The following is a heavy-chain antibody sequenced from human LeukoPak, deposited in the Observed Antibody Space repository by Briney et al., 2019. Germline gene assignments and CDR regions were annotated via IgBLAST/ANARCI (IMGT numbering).Heavy chain of an antibody. J-gene: IGHJ4*02. D-gene: IGHD4-17*01. CDR3: ARGGTVTTLFDY. CDR1: GGSISNYY. CDR2: IYTSGST. V-gene: IGHV4-4*07. Sequence: SETLSLTCTVSGGSISNYYWSWIRQPAGKGLEWIGRIYTSGSTNYNPSLKSRVTMSVDTSKNQFSLKLSSVTAADTAVYYCARGGTVTTLFDYWGQGTLVTVSS.